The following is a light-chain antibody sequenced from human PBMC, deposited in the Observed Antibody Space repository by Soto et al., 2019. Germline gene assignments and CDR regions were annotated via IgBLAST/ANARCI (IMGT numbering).Light chain of an antibody. CDR1: SSDVGGYNY. CDR2: DVS. V-gene: IGLV2-11*01. J-gene: IGLJ3*02. CDR3: CSYAGSYTWV. Sequence: QSALTQPRSVSGSPGQSVTISCTGTSSDVGGYNYVSWYRHNPGKAPKLMIYDVSKRPSGVPDRFSGSKSGNTASLSISGLQAEDEADYSCCSYAGSYTWVFGGGTKLTVL.